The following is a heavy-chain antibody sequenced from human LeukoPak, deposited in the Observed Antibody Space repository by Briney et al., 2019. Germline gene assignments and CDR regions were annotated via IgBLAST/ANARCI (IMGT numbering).Heavy chain of an antibody. D-gene: IGHD2-2*01. Sequence: PVGTLMLSWSASGVSCSSYWLSWVRQAPGKGLEWVANIDQDGSVKYYLYFEKGGFTISGENDKNSLSLQMYNLTAENTAFYCCARNPAKVFPAVYWGQGTLVTAYS. V-gene: IGHV3-7*01. CDR3: ARNPAKVFPAVY. CDR1: GVSCSSYW. CDR2: IDQDGSVK. J-gene: IGHJ4*02.